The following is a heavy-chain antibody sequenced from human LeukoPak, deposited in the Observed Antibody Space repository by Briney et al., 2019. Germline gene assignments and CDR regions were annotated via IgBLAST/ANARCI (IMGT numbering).Heavy chain of an antibody. Sequence: GGSLRLSCAAAGFTFSSYAMAWVRQSPGKGLEWVSCITGGGEYTYHTDSVKGRFTISRDNSKNTLYLQMNSLRVEDTAVYYRAKGTLGKCSGGSCYPLDYWGQGTLVTVSS. J-gene: IGHJ4*02. D-gene: IGHD2-15*01. CDR2: ITGGGEYT. CDR3: AKGTLGKCSGGSCYPLDY. CDR1: GFTFSSYA. V-gene: IGHV3-23*01.